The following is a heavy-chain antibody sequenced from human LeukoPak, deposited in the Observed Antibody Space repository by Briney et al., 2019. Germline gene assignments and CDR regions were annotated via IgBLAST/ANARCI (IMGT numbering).Heavy chain of an antibody. J-gene: IGHJ4*02. Sequence: GRSLRLSCAASGFTFSSYAMHWVRQAPGKGLEWVAVISYDGSNKYYVDSVKGRFTISRDNSKNTLYLQMNSLRAEDTAVYYCAKAPRIGALFDYWGQGTLVTVSS. CDR2: ISYDGSNK. CDR1: GFTFSSYA. V-gene: IGHV3-30*04. CDR3: AKAPRIGALFDY. D-gene: IGHD5-12*01.